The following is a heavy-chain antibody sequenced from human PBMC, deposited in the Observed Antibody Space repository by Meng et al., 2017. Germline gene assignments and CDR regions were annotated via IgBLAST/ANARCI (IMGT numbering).Heavy chain of an antibody. CDR1: GCTFGNHA. CDR3: ARGVGYGGNSLYFDY. D-gene: IGHD4-23*01. V-gene: IGHV1-69*06. J-gene: IGHJ4*02. Sequence: QVPLVRAGAKGKNPGSSCEDSLKASGCTFGNHAISWVRQAPGQGLEWMGGIIPIFGTANYAQKFQGRVTITADKSTSTAYMELSSLRSEDTAVYYCARGVGYGGNSLYFDYWGQGTLVTVSS. CDR2: IIPIFGTA.